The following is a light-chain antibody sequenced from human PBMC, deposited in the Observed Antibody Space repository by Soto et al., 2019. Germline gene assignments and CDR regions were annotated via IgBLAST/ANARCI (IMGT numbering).Light chain of an antibody. CDR1: QSVSSY. Sequence: IVLTQSPGILSSSKGERSTLSCRAIQSVSSYLAWYQQKPGQAPRLLIYDASSRATGIPDRFSGSGSGTDFTLTISRLEPEDFAVYYCQQYGSSPRMVTFCPVTKVDIK. V-gene: IGKV3-20*01. J-gene: IGKJ3*01. CDR2: DAS. CDR3: QQYGSSPRMVT.